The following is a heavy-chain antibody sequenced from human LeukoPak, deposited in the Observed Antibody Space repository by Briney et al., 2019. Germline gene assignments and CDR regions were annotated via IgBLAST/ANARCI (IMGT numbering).Heavy chain of an antibody. V-gene: IGHV3-21*01. CDR3: ARGGAQTAVEFDY. CDR1: GFTFSSYS. J-gene: IGHJ4*02. Sequence: SGGSLRLSCEASGFTFSSYSMNWVRQAPGKGLEWVSSISSSSSYIYYADSVKGRFTISRDNAKNSLYLQMNSLRAEDTAVYYCARGGAQTAVEFDYWGQGTLVTVSS. D-gene: IGHD3-10*01. CDR2: ISSSSSYI.